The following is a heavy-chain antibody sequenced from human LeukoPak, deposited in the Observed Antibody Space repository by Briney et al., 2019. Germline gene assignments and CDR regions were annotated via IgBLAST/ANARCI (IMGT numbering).Heavy chain of an antibody. CDR3: ARGFRGVILNWFDP. CDR1: GYTFTGYY. D-gene: IGHD3-10*01. CDR2: INPNSGGT. V-gene: IGHV1-2*04. J-gene: IGHJ5*02. Sequence: ASVKVSCKASGYTFTGYYMHWVRQAPGQGLEWMGWINPNSGGTNYAQKFQGWVTMTRDTSISTAYMELSRLRSDDTAVYYCARGFRGVILNWFDPWGLGTLVTVSS.